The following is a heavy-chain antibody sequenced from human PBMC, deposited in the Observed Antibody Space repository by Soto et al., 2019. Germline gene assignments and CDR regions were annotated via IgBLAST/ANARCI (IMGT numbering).Heavy chain of an antibody. J-gene: IGHJ4*02. V-gene: IGHV3-30-3*01. D-gene: IGHD1-26*01. CDR3: ASSSGYSGSYCHDY. CDR1: GFTFSSYA. CDR2: ISYDGSNK. Sequence: GGSLRLSCAASGFTFSSYAMHWVRQAPGKGLEWVAVISYDGSNKYYADSVKGRFTISRDNSKNTLYLQMNSLRAEDTAVYYCASSSGYSGSYCHDYWGQGTLVTVSS.